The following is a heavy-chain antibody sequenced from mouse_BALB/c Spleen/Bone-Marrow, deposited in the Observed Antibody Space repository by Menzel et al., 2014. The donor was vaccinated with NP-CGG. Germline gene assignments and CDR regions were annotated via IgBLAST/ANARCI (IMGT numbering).Heavy chain of an antibody. D-gene: IGHD2-3*01. CDR2: IDPSDSET. CDR1: GYTFTSYW. CDR3: ARSHGYYPYWYFDV. Sequence: QVQLQQSGAELVEPGAPVKLSCKASGYTFTSYWMNWVKQRPGRGLEWIGRIDPSDSETHYNQKFKDKATLTVDKSSSTAYIQLSSLTSEDSAVYYCARSHGYYPYWYFDVRGAGTTVTVSS. J-gene: IGHJ1*01. V-gene: IGHV1-69*02.